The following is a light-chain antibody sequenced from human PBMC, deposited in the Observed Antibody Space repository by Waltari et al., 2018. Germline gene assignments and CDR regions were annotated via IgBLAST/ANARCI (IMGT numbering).Light chain of an antibody. CDR3: QHYYNYPIT. Sequence: AIRMTQSPSSFSASTGDTITMTCRASHAISNYLVWYQQKPGRAPKPLIYAASTLQDGVPSRFSGSGSGTDFTLTISYLQSEDFATYYCQHYYNYPITFGGGTKVEIK. CDR2: AAS. V-gene: IGKV1-8*01. J-gene: IGKJ4*01. CDR1: HAISNY.